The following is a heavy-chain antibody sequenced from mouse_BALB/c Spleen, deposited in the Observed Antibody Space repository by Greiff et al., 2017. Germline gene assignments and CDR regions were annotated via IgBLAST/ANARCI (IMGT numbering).Heavy chain of an antibody. Sequence: VQVVESGPGLVQPSQSLSITCTVSGFSLTSYGVHWVRQSPGKGLEWLGVIWSGGSTDYNAAFISRLSISKDNSKSQVFFKMNSLQANDTAIYYCARRRRASRGYAMDYWGQGTSVTVSS. J-gene: IGHJ4*01. CDR2: IWSGGST. CDR3: ARRRRASRGYAMDY. CDR1: GFSLTSYG. V-gene: IGHV2-2*02.